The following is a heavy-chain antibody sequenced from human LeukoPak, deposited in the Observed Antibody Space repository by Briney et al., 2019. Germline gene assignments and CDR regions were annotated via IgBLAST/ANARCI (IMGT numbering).Heavy chain of an antibody. CDR3: TRGVAVTNSRHFDL. J-gene: IGHJ4*02. D-gene: IGHD2-21*02. Sequence: ASVNVSCKASGYTFTGYYMHWVRQAPGQGLEWMGWINPNSGGTNYAQKFQGRVTMTRETSISTTYIEVASLTSDDPAIYYCTRGVAVTNSRHFDLWGQGTLVIVSS. CDR1: GYTFTGYY. CDR2: INPNSGGT. V-gene: IGHV1-2*02.